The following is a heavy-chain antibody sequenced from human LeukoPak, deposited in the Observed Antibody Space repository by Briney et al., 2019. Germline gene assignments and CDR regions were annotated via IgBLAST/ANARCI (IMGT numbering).Heavy chain of an antibody. V-gene: IGHV1-2*02. CDR1: GYTFTGYY. J-gene: IGHJ3*02. CDR3: ARVGPTHAFDI. CDR2: INPNSGGI. Sequence: ASVKVSCKASGYTFTGYYMHWVRQAPGQGLEWMGWINPNSGGINYAQKFQGRVTMSRDTSISTAYMELSRLRSDDTAVYYCARVGPTHAFDIWGQGTMVTVSS.